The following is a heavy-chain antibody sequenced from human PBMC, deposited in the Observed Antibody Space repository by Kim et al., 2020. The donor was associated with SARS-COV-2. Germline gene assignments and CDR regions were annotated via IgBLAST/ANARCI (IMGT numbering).Heavy chain of an antibody. J-gene: IGHJ6*01. V-gene: IGHV1-69*13. CDR3: ARDPGGDSAISFYHYGLDV. CDR1: GGTFSSSP. CDR2: IIPLYGTT. D-gene: IGHD3-16*01. Sequence: SVKVSCKASGGTFSSSPINWVRQAPGQGLEWVGLIIPLYGTTNYAQGFHGGFTITADEGTRTAYLEIHSLGVGDSGVYYCARDPGGDSAISFYHYGLDV.